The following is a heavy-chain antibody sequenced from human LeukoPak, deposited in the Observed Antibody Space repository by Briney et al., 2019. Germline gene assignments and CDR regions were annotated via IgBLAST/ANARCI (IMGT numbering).Heavy chain of an antibody. V-gene: IGHV4-39*01. CDR3: ARHESLLLWFGETLNWFDP. D-gene: IGHD3-10*01. CDR1: GGSISSSSYY. CDR2: ICYSGST. J-gene: IGHJ5*02. Sequence: SETLSLTCTVSGGSISSSSYYWGWIRQPPGKGLEWIGSICYSGSTYYNPSLKSRVTISVDTSKNQFSLKLSSVTAADTAVYYCARHESLLLWFGETLNWFDPWGQGTLVTVSS.